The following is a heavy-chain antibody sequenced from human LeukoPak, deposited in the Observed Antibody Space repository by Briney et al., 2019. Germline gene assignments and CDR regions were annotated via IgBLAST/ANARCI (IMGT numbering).Heavy chain of an antibody. Sequence: SETLSLTCTVSGGSISSGSYYWSWIRQPAGKGLEWIVRIYTSGSTNYNPSLKSRVTISVDTSKNQFSLKLSSVTAADTAVYYCARGFGVVIIEGFVAFDTWGQGTLVTVSS. CDR1: GGSISSGSYY. CDR2: IYTSGST. J-gene: IGHJ5*02. V-gene: IGHV4-61*02. CDR3: ARGFGVVIIEGFVAFDT. D-gene: IGHD3-3*01.